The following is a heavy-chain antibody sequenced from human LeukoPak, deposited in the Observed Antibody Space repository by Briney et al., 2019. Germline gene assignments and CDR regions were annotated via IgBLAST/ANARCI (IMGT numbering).Heavy chain of an antibody. CDR1: VFSFSSYA. Sequence: GGSLRLSCAASVFSFSSYAMNWVRQAPGKGLEWVAVIWYDASKKYYGGSVKGRFTISRDNSKNMVYLQMDSLRVEDTAVYYCAKARAGYGNSWLDPWGQGSLVVVSS. CDR2: IWYDASKK. D-gene: IGHD5-18*01. J-gene: IGHJ5*02. V-gene: IGHV3-33*03. CDR3: AKARAGYGNSWLDP.